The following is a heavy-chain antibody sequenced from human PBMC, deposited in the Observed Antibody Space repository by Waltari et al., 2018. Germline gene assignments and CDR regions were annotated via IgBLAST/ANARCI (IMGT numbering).Heavy chain of an antibody. Sequence: QLQLQESGPRLVRPSETLSLICRVSGVSITSNRHYWAWIRQSPGQGLEWIGTVSYSGPTHISPSLKSRVSVSRDTSKNQVSLILGSVTAADMAVYYCATYIGASVGTAAFDVWGQGTMVTVSS. J-gene: IGHJ3*01. V-gene: IGHV4-39*01. CDR1: GVSITSNRHY. D-gene: IGHD5-12*01. CDR3: ATYIGASVGTAAFDV. CDR2: VSYSGPT.